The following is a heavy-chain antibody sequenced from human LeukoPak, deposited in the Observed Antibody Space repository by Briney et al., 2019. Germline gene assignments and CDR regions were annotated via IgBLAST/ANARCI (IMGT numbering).Heavy chain of an antibody. Sequence: SETLSLTCAVYGGSFSGYYWSWIRQPPGKGLEWIGEINHSGSTNYNPSLKSRVPISVDTSKNQFSLKLSSVTAADTAVYYCARDGGVVAASIAILDYWGQGTLVTVSS. J-gene: IGHJ4*02. CDR1: GGSFSGYY. V-gene: IGHV4-34*01. CDR2: INHSGST. D-gene: IGHD2-15*01. CDR3: ARDGGVVAASIAILDY.